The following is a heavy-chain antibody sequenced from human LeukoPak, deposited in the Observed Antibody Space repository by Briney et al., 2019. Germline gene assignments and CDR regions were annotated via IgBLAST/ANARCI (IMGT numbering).Heavy chain of an antibody. CDR1: GFTFSSYS. Sequence: GGSLRLSCAASGFTFSSYSMNWVRQAPGKGLEWVSYISSSSSTIYYADSVKGRFTISRDNAKNSLYLQMNSLRAEDTAVYYCARDHLGFMGIVVVPAAASYKYFDYRGQGTLVTVSS. D-gene: IGHD2-2*03. V-gene: IGHV3-48*01. J-gene: IGHJ4*02. CDR3: ARDHLGFMGIVVVPAAASYKYFDY. CDR2: ISSSSSTI.